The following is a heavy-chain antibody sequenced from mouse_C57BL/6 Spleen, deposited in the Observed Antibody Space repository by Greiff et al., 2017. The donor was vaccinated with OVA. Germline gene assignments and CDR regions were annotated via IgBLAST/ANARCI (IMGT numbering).Heavy chain of an antibody. CDR2: IYPGSGST. Sequence: LVESGAELVKPGASVKMSCKASGYTFTSYWITWVKQRPGQGLEWIGDIYPGSGSTNYNEKFKSKATLTVDTSSSTAYMQLSSLTSEDSAVYYCARQLRLAWFAYWGQGTLVTVSA. J-gene: IGHJ3*01. D-gene: IGHD3-2*02. V-gene: IGHV1-55*01. CDR1: GYTFTSYW. CDR3: ARQLRLAWFAY.